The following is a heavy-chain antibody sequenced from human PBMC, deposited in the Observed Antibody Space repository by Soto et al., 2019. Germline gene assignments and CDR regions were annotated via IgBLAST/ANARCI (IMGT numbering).Heavy chain of an antibody. CDR3: AKDMKWGGMTTIHYFDS. V-gene: IGHV3-9*02. CDR2: ISLNSDTI. D-gene: IGHD4-17*01. Sequence: GGSLRLYCVASGFTADDYAMHWVPLAPGNGLDWFSGISLNSDTIDYADSVKGRFTISRDNAKNSLFLQMNSLRPEDTALYYCAKDMKWGGMTTIHYFDSWGQGT. J-gene: IGHJ4*02. CDR1: GFTADDYA.